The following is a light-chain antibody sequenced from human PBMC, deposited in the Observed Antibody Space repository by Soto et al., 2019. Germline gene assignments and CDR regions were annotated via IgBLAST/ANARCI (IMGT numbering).Light chain of an antibody. V-gene: IGLV1-44*01. J-gene: IGLJ1*01. CDR2: SDD. Sequence: QSVLSQPPSASGTPGQRVTISCSGGTSNIGSNAVSWYQQLPGTAPKLLIYSDDQRPSGVPDRFSGSKSGTSASLAISGLQSEDEADYYCAVWDDSLFYVFGTATKLTVL. CDR3: AVWDDSLFYV. CDR1: TSNIGSNA.